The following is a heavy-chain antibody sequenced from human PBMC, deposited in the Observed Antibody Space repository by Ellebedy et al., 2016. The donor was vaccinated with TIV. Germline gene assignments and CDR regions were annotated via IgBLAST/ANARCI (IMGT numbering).Heavy chain of an antibody. D-gene: IGHD3-10*01. CDR1: GGSFSGYY. CDR3: ARGYYYANYFDY. CDR2: INHSGRT. J-gene: IGHJ4*02. V-gene: IGHV4-34*01. Sequence: MPSETLSLTCAVYGGSFSGYYWSWIRQPPGKGLEWIGEINHSGRTNYNPSLKSRVTVSVDTSKNQFSLKLSSVTAADTAVYYCARGYYYANYFDYWGQGTLVTVSS.